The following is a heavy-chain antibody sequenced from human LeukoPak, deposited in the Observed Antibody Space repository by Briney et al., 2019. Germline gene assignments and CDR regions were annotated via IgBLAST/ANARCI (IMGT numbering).Heavy chain of an antibody. J-gene: IGHJ6*03. CDR1: RFTFSSYG. D-gene: IGHD2-15*01. Sequence: GGSLRLSCAASRFTFSSYGMHWVRQAPGKGLEWVAFIRYDGSNKYYTDSVKGRFTISRDNSKNTLYLQMNSLRAEDTAVYYCAKAPQYCSGGSCYYYYYMDVWGKGTTVTISS. CDR3: AKAPQYCSGGSCYYYYYMDV. CDR2: IRYDGSNK. V-gene: IGHV3-30*02.